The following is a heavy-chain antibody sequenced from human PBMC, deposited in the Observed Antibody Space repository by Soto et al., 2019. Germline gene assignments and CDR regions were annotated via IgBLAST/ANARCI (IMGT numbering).Heavy chain of an antibody. J-gene: IGHJ3*01. V-gene: IGHV3-20*04. CDR2: ITWNSGRT. D-gene: IGHD6-19*01. CDR3: ARDGGVAVAVDAFDL. Sequence: EVELVESGGGVVRPGGSLRLSCAASGFRFDDFGMSWVRQAPGKGLEWVSGITWNSGRTGYADSVKGRFSISRDNAKNSLYLQMDSLRAEDTAFYYCARDGGVAVAVDAFDLWGQGTMVTVSS. CDR1: GFRFDDFG.